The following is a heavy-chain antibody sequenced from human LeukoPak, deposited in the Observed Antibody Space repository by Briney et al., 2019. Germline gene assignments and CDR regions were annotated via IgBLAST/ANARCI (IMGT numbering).Heavy chain of an antibody. Sequence: PGGSLRLSCAASGFTFSSYSMNWVRQAPGKGLEWVSSISSSSSYIYYADSVKGRFTISRDNAKNSLFLQMNSLRVEDTAIYYCARDYVWGSSESDYWGQGTLVTVSS. CDR1: GFTFSSYS. D-gene: IGHD7-27*01. V-gene: IGHV3-21*01. CDR3: ARDYVWGSSESDY. CDR2: ISSSSSYI. J-gene: IGHJ4*02.